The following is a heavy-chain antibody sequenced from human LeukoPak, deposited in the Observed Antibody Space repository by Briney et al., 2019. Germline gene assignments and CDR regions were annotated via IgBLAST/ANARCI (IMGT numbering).Heavy chain of an antibody. CDR3: ARSSDRRDDY. CDR2: IRQDDK. Sequence: GGSLRLSRVASGFTFSNYWMSWVRQAPGKGLEWVASIRQDDKYYVDSVRGRFTISRDNAKNSLYLQMNSLRAEDTAFYYCARSSDRRDDYWGQGTLVTVSS. J-gene: IGHJ4*02. CDR1: GFTFSNYW. V-gene: IGHV3-7*01. D-gene: IGHD1-26*01.